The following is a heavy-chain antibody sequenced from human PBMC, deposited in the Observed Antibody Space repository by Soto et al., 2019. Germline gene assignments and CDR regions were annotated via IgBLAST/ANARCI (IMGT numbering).Heavy chain of an antibody. V-gene: IGHV4-34*01. D-gene: IGHD3-22*01. CDR1: GGSFSGYY. Sequence: PSETLSLTCAVYGGSFSGYYWSWIRQPPGKGLEWIGEINHSGSTNYNPSLKSRVTISVDTSKNQFSLKLSSVTAADTAVYYCARATRVVVVRHNWFDPWGQGTLVTVSS. J-gene: IGHJ5*02. CDR2: INHSGST. CDR3: ARATRVVVVRHNWFDP.